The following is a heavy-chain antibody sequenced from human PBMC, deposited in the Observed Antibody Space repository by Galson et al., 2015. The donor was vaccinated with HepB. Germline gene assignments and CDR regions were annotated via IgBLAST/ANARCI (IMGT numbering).Heavy chain of an antibody. Sequence: SVKVSCKASGSTFTSYDINWVRQATGQGLEWMGWMNPNSGNTGYAQKFQGRVTMTRNTSISTAYMELSSLRSEDTAVYYCARGRYDYVWGSYRFFDYWGQGTLVTVSS. CDR3: ARGRYDYVWGSYRFFDY. CDR1: GSTFTSYD. J-gene: IGHJ4*02. V-gene: IGHV1-8*01. D-gene: IGHD3-16*02. CDR2: MNPNSGNT.